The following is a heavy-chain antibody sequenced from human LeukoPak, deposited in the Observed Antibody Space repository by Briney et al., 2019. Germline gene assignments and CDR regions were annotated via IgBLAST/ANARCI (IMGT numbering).Heavy chain of an antibody. D-gene: IGHD3-22*01. CDR3: AKSHYYDSSGYVDY. CDR2: ISGSGST. CDR1: GFTFRSYA. J-gene: IGHJ4*02. V-gene: IGHV3-23*01. Sequence: GGSLRLSCAASGFTFRSYAMSWVRQAPGKGLEWISAISGSGSTYYADSVKGRFTISRDNSKNTLYLQMNSLRAEDTAVYYCAKSHYYDSSGYVDYWGQGTLVTVSS.